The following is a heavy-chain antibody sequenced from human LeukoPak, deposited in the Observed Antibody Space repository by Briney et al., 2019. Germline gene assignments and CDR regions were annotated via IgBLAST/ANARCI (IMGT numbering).Heavy chain of an antibody. CDR1: GFTFSSSE. CDR3: VQTSSSFWFSDKSDY. V-gene: IGHV3-48*03. CDR2: ISSSGSAM. Sequence: PGGSLRLSCAASGFTFSSSEMNWVRQAPGKGLEWVSYISSSGSAMYYADSVKGRFTISRDNANNSLYLQMNSLRAEDTAVYYCVQTSSSFWFSDKSDYWGQGALVTVSS. J-gene: IGHJ4*02. D-gene: IGHD6-13*01.